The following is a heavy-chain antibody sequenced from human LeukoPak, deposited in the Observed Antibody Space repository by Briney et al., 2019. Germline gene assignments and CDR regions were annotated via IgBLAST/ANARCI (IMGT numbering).Heavy chain of an antibody. D-gene: IGHD1-20*01. CDR1: GGSISSGYY. CDR3: ARGLYNWNFDY. V-gene: IGHV4-38-2*02. J-gene: IGHJ4*02. Sequence: SETLSLTCTVSGGSISSGYYWGWIRQPPGKGLEWIGSIYHSGSTYYNPSLKSRVTISVDTSKNQFSLKLSSVTAADTAVYYCARGLYNWNFDYWGQGTLVTVSS. CDR2: IYHSGST.